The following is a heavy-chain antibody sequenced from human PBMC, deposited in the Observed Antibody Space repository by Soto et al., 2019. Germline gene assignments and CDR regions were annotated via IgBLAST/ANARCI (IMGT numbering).Heavy chain of an antibody. CDR1: GFSISNYW. CDR3: ARSLSAIPGES. D-gene: IGHD2-21*01. V-gene: IGHV3-7*05. J-gene: IGHJ5*02. CDR2: IKQAASEK. Sequence: EVQLVESGGGLVQSGGSLRLSCAATGFSISNYWMSWVRQGPGKGPEWVANIKQAASEKYYVDSVKGRFTISRDNAENSLYLQMTSLRAEDTAVYHCARSLSAIPGESWGQGTLVTVSS.